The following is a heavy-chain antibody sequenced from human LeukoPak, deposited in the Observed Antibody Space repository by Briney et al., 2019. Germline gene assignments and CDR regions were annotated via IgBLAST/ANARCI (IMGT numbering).Heavy chain of an antibody. CDR3: ARDPDCSRTRCYGRSDYGLDV. CDR2: ISSSGRTI. J-gene: IGHJ6*02. CDR1: GFTFSSSA. Sequence: GGSMRLSCAASGFTFSSSAMNWVRQAPGKGLEWVSYISSSGRTIYYADSVKGRFIISRDNAKNSMFLQMNSLRAEDTAVYYCARDPDCSRTRCYGRSDYGLDVWGQGTTVTHSS. D-gene: IGHD2-2*01. V-gene: IGHV3-48*03.